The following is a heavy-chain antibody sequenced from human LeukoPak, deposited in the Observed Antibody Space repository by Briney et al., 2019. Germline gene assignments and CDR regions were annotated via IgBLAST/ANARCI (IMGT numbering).Heavy chain of an antibody. CDR3: ASEHGYYDSSGYAYYYYYGMDV. CDR2: INSDGSSA. J-gene: IGHJ6*02. CDR1: GFTFSSYW. D-gene: IGHD3-22*01. Sequence: GGSLRLSCAASGFTFSSYWMHWVRQAPGKGLVWVSRINSDGSSASYADSVKGRFTISRDNAKNTLYLQMNSLRAEDTAVYYCASEHGYYDSSGYAYYYYYGMDVWGQGTTVTVSS. V-gene: IGHV3-74*01.